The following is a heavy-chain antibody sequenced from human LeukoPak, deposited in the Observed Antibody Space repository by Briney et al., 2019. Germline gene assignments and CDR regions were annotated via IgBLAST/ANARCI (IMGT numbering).Heavy chain of an antibody. J-gene: IGHJ4*02. V-gene: IGHV1-69*13. CDR1: GYTFTSYY. CDR3: ASGYGTGPIDY. CDR2: IITILGTA. D-gene: IGHD2-8*02. Sequence: SVKVSCKASGYTFTSYYMHWVRQAPGQGLEWMGGIITILGTANYAQKFQGRVTITADETTSTAYMELSSLRSEDTAVYYCASGYGTGPIDYWGQGTLVTVSS.